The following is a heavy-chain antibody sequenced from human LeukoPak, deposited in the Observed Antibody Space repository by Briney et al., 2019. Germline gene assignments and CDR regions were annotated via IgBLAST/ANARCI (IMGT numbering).Heavy chain of an antibody. CDR3: AKDVSRILTGARNYFDS. D-gene: IGHD3-9*01. Sequence: GGSLRLSCSASAFTFSDYTMIWVRQAPGKGLEWVSCITTGSTYIYYADSVKGRFTISRDNSKNTLYLQMNSLRAEDTAVYYCAKDVSRILTGARNYFDSWGQGTLVTVSS. J-gene: IGHJ4*02. CDR2: ITTGSTYI. CDR1: AFTFSDYT. V-gene: IGHV3-21*01.